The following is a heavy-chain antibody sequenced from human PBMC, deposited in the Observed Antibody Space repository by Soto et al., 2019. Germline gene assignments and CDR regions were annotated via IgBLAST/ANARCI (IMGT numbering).Heavy chain of an antibody. CDR2: IIPIFDTT. CDR3: AGCPYGDYDFGSLDY. V-gene: IGHV1-69*01. CDR1: GGTFTSYA. D-gene: IGHD4-17*01. J-gene: IGHJ4*02. Sequence: QVQLVQSGAEVKKPGSSVKVSCRASGGTFTSYAFSWVRQAPGQGLEWMGGIIPIFDTTSYAQKFQGRVTITADESTSTAYMELSSLRSGDTAVYYCAGCPYGDYDFGSLDYWGQGPLVTVSS.